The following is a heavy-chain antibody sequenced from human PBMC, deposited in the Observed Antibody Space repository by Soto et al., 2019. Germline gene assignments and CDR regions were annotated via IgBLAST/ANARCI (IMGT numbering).Heavy chain of an antibody. CDR2: IKTDSGDT. CDR1: RYTFTSYD. D-gene: IGHD2-2*01. V-gene: IGHV1-2*02. CDR3: ATRSSTYLKDIIYDP. Sequence: ASVKVSCKASRYTFTSYDIFWVRQSPGQGLEWMGWIKTDSGDTHYAQNFQGRVTMTRDTSISTAYMELNNLLSDDTAVYYCATRSSTYLKDIIYDPWGQGTLVTVSS. J-gene: IGHJ5*02.